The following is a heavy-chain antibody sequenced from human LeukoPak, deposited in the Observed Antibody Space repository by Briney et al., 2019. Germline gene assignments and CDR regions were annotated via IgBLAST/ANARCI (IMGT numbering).Heavy chain of an antibody. CDR3: ARDLVTVTKGFDI. Sequence: SETLSLTCAVSDDSFSSHYWTWIRQPPGKGLEWIGYISYIGGTNYNPSLKSRVTISIDTSKNQFSLKLTSVTAADTAVYYCARDLVTVTKGFDIWGQGTMVSVSS. V-gene: IGHV4-59*11. CDR2: ISYIGGT. CDR1: DDSFSSHY. J-gene: IGHJ3*02. D-gene: IGHD4-17*01.